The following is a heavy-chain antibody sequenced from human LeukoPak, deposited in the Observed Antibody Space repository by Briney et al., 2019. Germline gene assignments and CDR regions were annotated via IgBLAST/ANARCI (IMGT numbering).Heavy chain of an antibody. Sequence: GGSLRLSCTVSGYTFGGHWMNWVRQAPGKGLEWVANIKYDGSERNYADSVEGRFTISRDNSENSVFLQMNSLRVEDTAVYYCATRNNLEYWGRGTLVTVSS. J-gene: IGHJ4*02. V-gene: IGHV3-7*01. CDR2: IKYDGSER. D-gene: IGHD1/OR15-1a*01. CDR3: ATRNNLEY. CDR1: GYTFGGHW.